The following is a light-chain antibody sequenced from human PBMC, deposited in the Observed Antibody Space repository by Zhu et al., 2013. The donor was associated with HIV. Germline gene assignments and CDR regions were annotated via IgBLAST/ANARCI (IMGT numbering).Light chain of an antibody. CDR2: QIN. J-gene: IGLJ1*01. Sequence: SYELTQPPSVSVSPGQTASIICSGDKLGDKYACWYQQHPAKAPKLLISQINRRPSGISNRFSGSKSGNTASLTISGLQAEDEADYYCYSYTTSETRVFGTGTKVTVL. V-gene: IGLV3-1*01. CDR3: YSYTTSETRV. CDR1: KLGDKY.